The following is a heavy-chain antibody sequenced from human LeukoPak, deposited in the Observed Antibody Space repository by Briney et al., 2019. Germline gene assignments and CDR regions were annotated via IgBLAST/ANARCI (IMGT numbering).Heavy chain of an antibody. J-gene: IGHJ3*02. D-gene: IGHD3-16*02. CDR3: ARDRGYDYVWGSYRYTGAFDI. CDR1: GFTFSSYW. V-gene: IGHV3-7*01. Sequence: PGGSLRLSCAASGFTFSSYWMSWVRQAPGKGLEWVANIKQDGSEKYYVDSVKGRFTISRDNAKNSLYLQMNSLGAEDTAVYYCARDRGYDYVWGSYRYTGAFDIWGQGTMVTVSS. CDR2: IKQDGSEK.